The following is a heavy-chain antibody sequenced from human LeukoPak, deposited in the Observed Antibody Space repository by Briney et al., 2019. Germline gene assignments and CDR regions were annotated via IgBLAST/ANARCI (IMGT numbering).Heavy chain of an antibody. CDR2: INPNSGGT. J-gene: IGHJ4*02. CDR1: GYTFTGYY. CDR3: ARGLDYDILTGHFRDY. Sequence: ASVKVSCKASGYTFTGYYMHWVRQAPGQGLEWMGRINPNSGGTNYAQKFQGRVTMTRDTSISTAYMELSRLRSDDTAVYYCARGLDYDILTGHFRDYWGQGTLVTVSS. V-gene: IGHV1-2*06. D-gene: IGHD3-9*01.